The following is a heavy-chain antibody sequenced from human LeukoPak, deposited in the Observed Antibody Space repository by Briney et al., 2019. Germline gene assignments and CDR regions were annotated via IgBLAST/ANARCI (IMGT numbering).Heavy chain of an antibody. J-gene: IGHJ4*02. D-gene: IGHD1-26*01. V-gene: IGHV3-23*01. CDR1: GFTFSSHA. CDR2: ISQSGDVT. Sequence: GGSLRLSCEASGFTFSSHAMSWVRQGPGKGLEWVSVISQSGDVTYYADSVKGRFTISRDNAKNSLYLQMNSLRDEDTAVYYCARADYSGSRMWGQGTLVTVSS. CDR3: ARADYSGSRM.